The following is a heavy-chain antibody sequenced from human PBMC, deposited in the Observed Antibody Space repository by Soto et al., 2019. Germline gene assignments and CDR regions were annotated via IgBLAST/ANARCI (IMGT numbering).Heavy chain of an antibody. D-gene: IGHD3-16*02. Sequence: GGSLRLSCAASGFTVSSNYMSWVRQAPGKGLEWVSVIYSGGNTYYADSVKGRFTISRDSSKNTVYLQMNSLRAEDTAVYYCATYIWGGYRYTFDFWGQGTLVTVSS. V-gene: IGHV3-53*01. CDR1: GFTVSSNY. CDR2: IYSGGNT. CDR3: ATYIWGGYRYTFDF. J-gene: IGHJ4*02.